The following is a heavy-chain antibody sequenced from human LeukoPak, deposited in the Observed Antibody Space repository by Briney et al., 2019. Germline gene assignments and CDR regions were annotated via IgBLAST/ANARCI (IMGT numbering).Heavy chain of an antibody. Sequence: GASVKVSCKASGYTFTRHHIHWMRQAPGQGLEWMGWINPKSGGTNYAQKFQGRVTMTRDTSISTAYMELSSLRSDDTAVYYCASGSGTYSPDYWGQGTLVTVSS. CDR2: INPKSGGT. V-gene: IGHV1-2*02. J-gene: IGHJ4*02. D-gene: IGHD3-10*01. CDR1: GYTFTRHH. CDR3: ASGSGTYSPDY.